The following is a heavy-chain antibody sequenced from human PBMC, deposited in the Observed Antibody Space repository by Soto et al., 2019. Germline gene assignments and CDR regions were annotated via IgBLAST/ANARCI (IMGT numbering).Heavy chain of an antibody. D-gene: IGHD3-10*01. V-gene: IGHV4-39*01. Sequence: QLQLQESGPGLVKPSEALSLTCTVSGGSISSSGHYWGWIRQTPGKGLEWIGNIFYSGGTHYNASFRSRVSISVDSSKNQLSLKATSVTAADTAVYYCARRSYGSGVDLWGRGTLVTVSS. CDR2: IFYSGGT. J-gene: IGHJ5*02. CDR3: ARRSYGSGVDL. CDR1: GGSISSSGHY.